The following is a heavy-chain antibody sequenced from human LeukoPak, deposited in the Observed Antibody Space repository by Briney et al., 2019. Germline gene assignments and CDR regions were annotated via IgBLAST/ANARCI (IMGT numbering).Heavy chain of an antibody. CDR2: FYDSGTT. D-gene: IGHD3-10*01. CDR3: ARAYFNGHGIDGFEY. V-gene: IGHV4-59*01. J-gene: IGHJ4*02. Sequence: PSETLSLTCAVSGVAISSYYWSWIRQSPGKGLEWIGHFYDSGTTQYNPSLKSRVTISVDTSKNQFSLKLNSVTAANTAVYYCARAYFNGHGIDGFEYWGQGVLVTVSS. CDR1: GVAISSYY.